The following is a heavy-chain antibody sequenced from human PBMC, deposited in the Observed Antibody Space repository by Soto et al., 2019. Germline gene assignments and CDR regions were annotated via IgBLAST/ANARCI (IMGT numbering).Heavy chain of an antibody. CDR1: GFTFSSYA. Sequence: QVQLVESGGGVVQPGRSLRLSCAASGFTFSSYAMHWVRQAPGKGLEWVAVISYDGSNKYYADSVKGRFTISRYNSKNTLDLQMNSLRAEDTAVYYCARSIAARPYYFDYWGQGTLVTVSS. CDR2: ISYDGSNK. J-gene: IGHJ4*02. CDR3: ARSIAARPYYFDY. D-gene: IGHD6-6*01. V-gene: IGHV3-30-3*01.